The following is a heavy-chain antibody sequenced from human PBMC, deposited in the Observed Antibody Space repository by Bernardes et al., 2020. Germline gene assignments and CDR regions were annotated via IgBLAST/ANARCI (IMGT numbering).Heavy chain of an antibody. V-gene: IGHV1-46*01. CDR2: INPSGGST. Sequence: ASVKVSCKASGYTFTSYYMHWVRQAPGQGLEWMGIINPSGGSTSYAQKFQGRVTMTRDTSTSTVYMELSSLRSEDTAVYYCARGRADNWNDVLLFDYWGQGTLVTVSS. CDR3: ARGRADNWNDVLLFDY. J-gene: IGHJ4*02. CDR1: GYTFTSYY. D-gene: IGHD1-20*01.